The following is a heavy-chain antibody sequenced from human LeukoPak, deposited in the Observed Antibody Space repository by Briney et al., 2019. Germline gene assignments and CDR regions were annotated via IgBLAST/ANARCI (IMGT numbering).Heavy chain of an antibody. J-gene: IGHJ4*02. CDR2: MNQDGSEK. Sequence: GGSLRLSCAASGFTFSSYAMSWIRQAPGKGLEWVANMNQDGSEKYYVNSVKGRFTISRDNAKNSLYLQMNSLRAEDTAIYYCAREDDWNYEDSWGQGTLVTVSS. CDR3: AREDDWNYEDS. D-gene: IGHD1-7*01. V-gene: IGHV3-7*01. CDR1: GFTFSSYA.